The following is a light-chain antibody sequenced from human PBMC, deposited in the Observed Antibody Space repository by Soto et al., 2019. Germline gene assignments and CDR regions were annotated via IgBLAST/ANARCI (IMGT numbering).Light chain of an antibody. Sequence: QSVLTQPASVSASPGQSITISCTGTRGDIGGYNYVSWYQQHPGKAPKLMIYDVYHRPSGVSNRFSASKSGNTASLTISGLQAEDEADYYCSSYTSSTTLVFGTGPKVTVL. CDR2: DVY. CDR1: RGDIGGYNY. J-gene: IGLJ1*01. CDR3: SSYTSSTTLV. V-gene: IGLV2-14*03.